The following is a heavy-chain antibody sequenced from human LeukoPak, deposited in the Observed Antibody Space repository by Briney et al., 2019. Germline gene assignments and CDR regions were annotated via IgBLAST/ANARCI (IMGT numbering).Heavy chain of an antibody. CDR2: LNVSGST. CDR3: ARGKAYDFWRGYYFFDY. D-gene: IGHD3-3*01. Sequence: SDTLSLTCAVYGGSFSGYYWSWIRQPPGKGLEWIGELNVSGSTNYNPSLKSRFTILVDTSKKQVSLKLSSVTAADTAVYYCARGKAYDFWRGYYFFDYWGQATLVTV. J-gene: IGHJ4*02. CDR1: GGSFSGYY. V-gene: IGHV4-34*01.